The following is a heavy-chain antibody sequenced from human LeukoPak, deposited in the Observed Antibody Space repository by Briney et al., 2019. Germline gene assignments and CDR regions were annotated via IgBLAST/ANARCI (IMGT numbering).Heavy chain of an antibody. Sequence: PSETLSLTCTVSGGSISSSSYYWGWIRQPPGKGLEWIGSIYYSGSTYYNPSLKSRVTISVDTSKNQFSLKLGSVTAADTAVYYCADGMSITGTTWGQGTLVTVSS. V-gene: IGHV4-39*01. D-gene: IGHD1-7*01. CDR1: GGSISSSSYY. CDR2: IYYSGST. CDR3: ADGMSITGTT. J-gene: IGHJ4*02.